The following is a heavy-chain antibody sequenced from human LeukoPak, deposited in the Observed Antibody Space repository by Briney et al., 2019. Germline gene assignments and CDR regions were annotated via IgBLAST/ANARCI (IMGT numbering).Heavy chain of an antibody. CDR2: MNPNSDNT. J-gene: IGHJ4*02. CDR1: GYTFTSFD. V-gene: IGHV1-8*01. CDR3: ARRPSSIYNFWSGYYDGWVR. D-gene: IGHD3-3*01. Sequence: ASVKVSCKASGYTFTSFDIIWVRQATGQGLEWMGWMNPNSDNTGHAQKFQGRVTMTRNTSISTAYMELSSLRSEDTAVYYCARRPSSIYNFWSGYYDGWVRWGRGTLVTVSS.